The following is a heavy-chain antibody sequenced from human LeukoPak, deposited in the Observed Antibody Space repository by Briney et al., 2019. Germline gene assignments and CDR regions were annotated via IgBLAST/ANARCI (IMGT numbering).Heavy chain of an antibody. CDR2: IRYDGSNK. Sequence: GGSLRLSCAASGFTFSSYGMHWVRQAPGKGLEWVAFIRYDGSNKYYADSVKGRFTISRDNSKNTLYLQMNSLRAEDTAVYYCAKGRPIFGVVTSYYFDYWGQGTLVTVSS. CDR1: GFTFSSYG. CDR3: AKGRPIFGVVTSYYFDY. J-gene: IGHJ4*02. D-gene: IGHD3-3*01. V-gene: IGHV3-30*02.